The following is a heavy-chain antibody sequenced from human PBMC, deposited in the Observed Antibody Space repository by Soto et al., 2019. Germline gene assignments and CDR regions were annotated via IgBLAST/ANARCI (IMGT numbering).Heavy chain of an antibody. J-gene: IGHJ5*02. V-gene: IGHV6-1*01. Sequence: SQTLSLTCAISGDSVSSNSAAWNWIRQSPSRGLEWLGRTYYRSKWYNDYAVSVKSRMTINPDTSKNQFSLQLNSVTPEDTAVYYCARGVRLLWFGEFRNWFDPWGQGTLVTVSS. CDR1: GDSVSSNSAA. CDR3: ARGVRLLWFGEFRNWFDP. D-gene: IGHD3-10*01. CDR2: TYYRSKWYN.